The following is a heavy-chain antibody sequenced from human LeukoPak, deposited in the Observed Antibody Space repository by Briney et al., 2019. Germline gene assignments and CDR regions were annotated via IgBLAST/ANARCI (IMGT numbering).Heavy chain of an antibody. Sequence: GASVKVSCKASGYTFIEYGISWVRQAPGQGLDWMGWISAYNGNTNYAQKFQGRVTMTTDTPTNTAHMELGSLTSDDTAVYFCARYAAGRDLDFWGQGTLVTVSS. CDR1: GYTFIEYG. V-gene: IGHV1-18*01. J-gene: IGHJ4*02. D-gene: IGHD6-13*01. CDR3: ARYAAGRDLDF. CDR2: ISAYNGNT.